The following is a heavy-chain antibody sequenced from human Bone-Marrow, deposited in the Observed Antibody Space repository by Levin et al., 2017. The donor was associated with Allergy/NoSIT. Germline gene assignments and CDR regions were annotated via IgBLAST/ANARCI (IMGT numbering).Heavy chain of an antibody. J-gene: IGHJ5*02. D-gene: IGHD5-24*01. CDR1: GFTFNSYW. Sequence: HPGGSLRLSCAASGFTFNSYWMHWVRQAPGKGLVWVSRINSDGTTADYADSVKGRFTVSRDNAKNTVYLQMKSLRAEDTAIYYCVRPRWLRADWTQNNWFDPWGQGTLVTVSS. CDR3: VRPRWLRADWTQNNWFDP. V-gene: IGHV3-74*01. CDR2: INSDGTTA.